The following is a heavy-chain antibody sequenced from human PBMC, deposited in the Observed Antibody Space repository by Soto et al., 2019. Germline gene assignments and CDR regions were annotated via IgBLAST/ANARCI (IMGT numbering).Heavy chain of an antibody. J-gene: IGHJ4*02. CDR1: GFTFSSYA. D-gene: IGHD5-12*01. CDR2: ISYDGSNK. Sequence: QVQLVESGGGVVQPGRSLRLSCAASGFTFSSYAMHWVRQAPGKGLEWVAVISYDGSNKYYADSVKGRFTISRDNSKNTLYLQRNSLRAEDTAVYYCARVAVEMATIHVFDYWGRGTLVTVSS. V-gene: IGHV3-30-3*01. CDR3: ARVAVEMATIHVFDY.